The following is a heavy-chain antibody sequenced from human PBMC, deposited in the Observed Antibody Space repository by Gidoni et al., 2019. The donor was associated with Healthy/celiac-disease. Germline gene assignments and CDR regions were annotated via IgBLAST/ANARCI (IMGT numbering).Heavy chain of an antibody. V-gene: IGHV4-31*03. D-gene: IGHD3-22*01. CDR3: ARGSSYYYDSSGASDAFDI. CDR1: GGSISSGGYY. J-gene: IGHJ3*02. CDR2: IYYSGST. Sequence: QVQLQESGPGLVKPSQTLSLTCTVSGGSISSGGYYWSWIRQHPGKGLEWIGYIYYSGSTYYNPSLKSRVTISVDTSKNQFSLKLSSVTAADTAVYYCARGSSYYYDSSGASDAFDIWGQGTMVTVSS.